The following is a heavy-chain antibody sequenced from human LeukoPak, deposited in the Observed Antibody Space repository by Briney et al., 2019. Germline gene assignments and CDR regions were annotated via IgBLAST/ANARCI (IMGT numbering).Heavy chain of an antibody. J-gene: IGHJ4*02. CDR1: GFTFSSYA. CDR2: ISGSGGST. D-gene: IGHD4-17*01. CDR3: AKSGPYYGDYTSEFDY. V-gene: IGHV3-23*01. Sequence: GGSLRLSCAASGFTFSSYAMSWVRQAPGKGLEWVSAISGSGGSTYYADSVKGRFTISRDNSKNTLYLQMNSLRAEDTAVYYCAKSGPYYGDYTSEFDYWGQGTLVTVSS.